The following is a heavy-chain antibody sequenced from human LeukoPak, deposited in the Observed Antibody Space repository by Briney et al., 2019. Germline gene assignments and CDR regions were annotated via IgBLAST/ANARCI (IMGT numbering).Heavy chain of an antibody. CDR3: ARDDISTGYSLFDY. D-gene: IGHD3-22*01. J-gene: IGHJ4*02. Sequence: PGGSLRLSCAASGFTFSSYTMNWVRQAPGKGLEGVSYISSSGSTIYYADSVKGRLTISRDNVKNSLYLRMNSLRAEDTAVYYCARDDISTGYSLFDYWGQGTLVIASS. V-gene: IGHV3-48*01. CDR1: GFTFSSYT. CDR2: ISSSGSTI.